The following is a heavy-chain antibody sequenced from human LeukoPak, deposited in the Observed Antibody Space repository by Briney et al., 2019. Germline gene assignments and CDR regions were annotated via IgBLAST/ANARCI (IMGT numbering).Heavy chain of an antibody. V-gene: IGHV1-18*01. Sequence: ASVKVSCKASGYTFTSYGVSWVRQAPGQGLEWMGWINSYNGNTNYAQKLQGRVTMTTDTSTSTAYMELRSLKSDDTAVYYCARDGIAALDYWGQGTLVTVSS. CDR1: GYTFTSYG. D-gene: IGHD6-13*01. J-gene: IGHJ4*02. CDR2: INSYNGNT. CDR3: ARDGIAALDY.